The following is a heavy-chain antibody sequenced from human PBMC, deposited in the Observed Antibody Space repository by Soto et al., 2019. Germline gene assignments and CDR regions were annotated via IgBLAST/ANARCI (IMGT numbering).Heavy chain of an antibody. CDR2: ISSSGSTI. J-gene: IGHJ3*02. Sequence: QPGGWLRLSCAAAGFTFSSYEMNWVRQAPGKGLEWGSYISSSGSTIYYADCVKGRFTISRVNSKNSLYLQMNSLRAEATAAYYCARENIAATVHDAFDIWHQGTMVNVSS. CDR3: ARENIAATVHDAFDI. V-gene: IGHV3-48*03. CDR1: GFTFSSYE. D-gene: IGHD5-12*01.